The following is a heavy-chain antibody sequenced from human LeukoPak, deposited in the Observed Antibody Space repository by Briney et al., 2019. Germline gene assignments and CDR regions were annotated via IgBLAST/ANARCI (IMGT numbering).Heavy chain of an antibody. D-gene: IGHD1-26*01. V-gene: IGHV4-61*01. CDR2: IYYSGST. CDR3: ARVVGATQRAFDY. J-gene: IGHJ4*02. Sequence: SETLSLTCNVSGGSVSSGSYFWTWIRQPPGKGLEWIGYIYYSGSTNYNPSLKSRVTISVDTSKNQFSLKLSSVTAADTAVYYCARVVGATQRAFDYWGQGTLVTVSS. CDR1: GGSVSSGSYF.